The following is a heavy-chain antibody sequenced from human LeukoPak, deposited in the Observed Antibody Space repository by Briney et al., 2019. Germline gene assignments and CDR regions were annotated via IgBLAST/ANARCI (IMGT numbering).Heavy chain of an antibody. J-gene: IGHJ6*02. CDR3: ARGGGLDV. CDR2: TSSSSNNI. CDR1: GFTFSDYY. V-gene: IGHV3-11*01. D-gene: IGHD3-16*01. Sequence: GGSLRLSCAASGFTFSDYYMTWIRQAPGKGLEWVSYTSSSSNNIHYANSVRGRFTISRDNAKNSVYLQMSNLRAEDTAVYFCARGGGLDVWGQGATVTVSS.